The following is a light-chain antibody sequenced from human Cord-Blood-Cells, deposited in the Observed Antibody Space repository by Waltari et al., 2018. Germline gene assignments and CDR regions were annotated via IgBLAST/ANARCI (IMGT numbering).Light chain of an antibody. CDR2: GES. V-gene: IGKV3-15*01. J-gene: IGKJ2*01. CDR3: QQYNNWPP. CDR1: QSVSSN. Sequence: EILMTQSPATLSVSPGERATLSCRASQSVSSNLAWYQQKTGQAPRLLIYGESTRATGIPARVSGSASGTEFTLTISSLQSEDFAVYYCQQYNNWPPFGQGTKLGIK.